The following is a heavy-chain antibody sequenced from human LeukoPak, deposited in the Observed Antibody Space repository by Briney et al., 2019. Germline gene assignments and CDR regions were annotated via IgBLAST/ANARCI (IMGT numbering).Heavy chain of an antibody. CDR3: ARDRYSYGYPFDY. D-gene: IGHD5-18*01. CDR2: IYYSGST. J-gene: IGHJ4*02. CDR1: GGSISSYY. V-gene: IGHV4-59*01. Sequence: SETLSLTCTVSGGSISSYYWSWIRQPPGKGLEWIGYIYYSGSTNYNPSLKRRVTISVDTSKNQFSLKLSSVTAADTAVYYCARDRYSYGYPFDYWGQGTLVTVSS.